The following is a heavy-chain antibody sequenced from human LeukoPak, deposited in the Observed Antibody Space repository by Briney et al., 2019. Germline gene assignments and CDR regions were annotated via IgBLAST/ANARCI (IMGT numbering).Heavy chain of an antibody. J-gene: IGHJ4*02. CDR3: AREIHLDYSSSWYFDY. CDR1: GFTFSSYS. CDR2: IYSGGST. D-gene: IGHD6-13*01. Sequence: GGSPRLSCAASGFTFSSYSMTWVRQAPGKGLEWVSVIYSGGSTYYADSVKGRFTISRDNSKNTLYLQMNSLRAEDTAVYYCAREIHLDYSSSWYFDYWGQGTLVTVSS. V-gene: IGHV3-53*01.